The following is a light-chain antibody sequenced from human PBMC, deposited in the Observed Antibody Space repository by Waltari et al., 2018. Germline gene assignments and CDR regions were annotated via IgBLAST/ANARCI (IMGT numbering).Light chain of an antibody. V-gene: IGKV1-5*01. J-gene: IGKJ2*01. CDR2: DAS. CDR3: QQYNSYLYT. CDR1: QTISSW. Sequence: DIQMTQSPSTLSASVGDRVTITCRASQTISSWLAWYQQKPGTAPKLLIYDASSLEGGVPSRFSGSGSGTEFTLTISNLQPDDFATYYCQQYNSYLYTFGQGTKLEIK.